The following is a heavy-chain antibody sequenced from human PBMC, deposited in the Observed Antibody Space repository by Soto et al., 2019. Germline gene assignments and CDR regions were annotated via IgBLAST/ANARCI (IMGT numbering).Heavy chain of an antibody. Sequence: PSETLSLTCTVSSGSISGHYWSWLRQPPGKDLEWIGHIYYSGTTRYNPSLKSRVTISVDTSKNQFSLKVDSMTPADTAVYYCARDRIIVGADDFYYYGMDVWGQGTTVT. CDR1: SGSISGHY. D-gene: IGHD1-26*01. V-gene: IGHV4-59*11. CDR2: IYYSGTT. J-gene: IGHJ6*02. CDR3: ARDRIIVGADDFYYYGMDV.